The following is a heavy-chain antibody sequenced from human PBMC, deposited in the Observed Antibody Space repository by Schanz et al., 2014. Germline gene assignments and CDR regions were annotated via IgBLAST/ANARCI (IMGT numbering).Heavy chain of an antibody. V-gene: IGHV1-69*09. CDR1: GYNLSAYS. CDR3: ARGPLGTSP. CDR2: IIPSLGLA. J-gene: IGHJ5*02. Sequence: QVQLVQSGTQVKKPGASVKVSCKASGYNLSAYSLHWVRQAPGQGLEWMGRIIPSLGLAKYEQKCQGRVTFTADKSTSTAYMELSSLKSEDTAVYYCARGPLGTSPWGQGTLVTVSS. D-gene: IGHD5-12*01.